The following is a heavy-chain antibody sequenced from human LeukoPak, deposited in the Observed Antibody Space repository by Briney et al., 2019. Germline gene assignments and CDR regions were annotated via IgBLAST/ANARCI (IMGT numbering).Heavy chain of an antibody. CDR1: GFTFSSYS. V-gene: IGHV3-21*01. D-gene: IGHD5-18*01. CDR2: ISSSSSYI. J-gene: IGHJ6*03. Sequence: PGGSLRLSCAASGFTFSSYSMNWVRQAPGKGLEWVSSISSSSSYIYYADSVKGRFTISRDNAKNSLYLQMNSLRAEDTAVYYCARDRSYGRYYYYYYMDVWGKGTTVTVSS. CDR3: ARDRSYGRYYYYYYMDV.